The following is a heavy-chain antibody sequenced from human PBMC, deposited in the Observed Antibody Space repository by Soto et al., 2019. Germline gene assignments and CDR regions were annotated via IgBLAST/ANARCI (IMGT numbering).Heavy chain of an antibody. V-gene: IGHV4-34*01. Sequence: QVQIQQWGAGLLKPSETLSLTCAVYRESLSGYYGNWIRQSPGKGLEWIGEINYSGNTNYNPSLKSRVTISIDTSKNQFSLKLSSVTAADTAVYYCARTRNLDVWGQGTTVIVSS. D-gene: IGHD1-1*01. CDR2: INYSGNT. J-gene: IGHJ6*02. CDR3: ARTRNLDV. CDR1: RESLSGYY.